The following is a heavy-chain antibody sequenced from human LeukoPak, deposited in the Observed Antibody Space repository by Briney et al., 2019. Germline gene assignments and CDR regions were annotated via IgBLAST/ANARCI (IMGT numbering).Heavy chain of an antibody. V-gene: IGHV3-30*02. D-gene: IGHD5-18*01. J-gene: IGHJ6*03. CDR3: ARGSLPGYSVGYMYYYYMDV. Sequence: GGSLRLSCVASEFTFSSYGMHWVRQAPGKGLGWVAFIHLDGSISYSDSVKGRVTISRDNSKNTLFLQMNSLRPEDTAVYYCARGSLPGYSVGYMYYYYMDVWGKGTTVTVSS. CDR1: EFTFSSYG. CDR2: IHLDGSIS.